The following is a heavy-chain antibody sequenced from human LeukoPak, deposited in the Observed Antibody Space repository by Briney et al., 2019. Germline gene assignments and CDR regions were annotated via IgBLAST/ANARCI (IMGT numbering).Heavy chain of an antibody. Sequence: ASVKVSCKASGYTFTSYAMNWVRQTPGQGLEWMGWINPNSGGTNYAQKFQGRVTMTRDTSISTAHMELSRLRSDDTAVYYCARITKCYYDSSGPKGAFDIWGQGTMVTVSS. CDR3: ARITKCYYDSSGPKGAFDI. CDR1: GYTFTSYA. J-gene: IGHJ3*02. D-gene: IGHD3-22*01. CDR2: INPNSGGT. V-gene: IGHV1-2*02.